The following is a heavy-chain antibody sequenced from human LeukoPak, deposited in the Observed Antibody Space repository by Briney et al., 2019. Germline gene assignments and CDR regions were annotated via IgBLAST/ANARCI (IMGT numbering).Heavy chain of an antibody. CDR1: GFTFSDYY. CDR3: ASDIWEDYCTNGCTDY. D-gene: IGHD2-8*01. CDR2: ISSSGSTI. Sequence: PGGSLRLSCAASGFTFSDYYMSWIRQAPGKGLECVSYISSSGSTIYYADSVKGRFTISRDNAKNSLYLQMNSLRAEDTAVYYCASDIWEDYCTNGCTDYWGQGTLVTVPS. J-gene: IGHJ4*02. V-gene: IGHV3-11*04.